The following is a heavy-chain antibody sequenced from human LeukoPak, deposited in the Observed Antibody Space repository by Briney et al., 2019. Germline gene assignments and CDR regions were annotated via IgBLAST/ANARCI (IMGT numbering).Heavy chain of an antibody. Sequence: SETLSLTCTVSGGSISSYYWSWIRQPPGKGLEWIGYIYYSGSTNYNPSLKSRVTISVDTSKNQFSLKLSSVTAADTAVYYCARWSGYCSSTSCYGYYYYMDVWGKGTTVTVSS. J-gene: IGHJ6*03. CDR3: ARWSGYCSSTSCYGYYYYMDV. CDR1: GGSISSYY. CDR2: IYYSGST. D-gene: IGHD2-2*01. V-gene: IGHV4-59*01.